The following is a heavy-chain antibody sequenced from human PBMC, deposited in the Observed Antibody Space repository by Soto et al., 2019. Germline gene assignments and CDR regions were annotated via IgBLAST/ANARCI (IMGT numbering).Heavy chain of an antibody. V-gene: IGHV1-18*04. J-gene: IGHJ3*02. CDR2: ISASHGNT. CDR1: GYTFTSYG. D-gene: IGHD3-22*01. Sequence: APVKVSCKPSGYTFTSYGISWVRQAPGQGLEWMGWISASHGNTKYAQKLQGRVTMTTDTSTSTAYMELRSLRSDDTAVYYCARPPQRDYYDSSGYPIWAQATMVTASS. CDR3: ARPPQRDYYDSSGYPI.